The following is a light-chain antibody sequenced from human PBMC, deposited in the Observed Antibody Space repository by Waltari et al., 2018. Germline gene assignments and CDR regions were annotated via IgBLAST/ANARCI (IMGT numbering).Light chain of an antibody. CDR2: RNN. CDR1: SSNIGSNF. CDR3: AAWDDSLYEV. V-gene: IGLV1-47*01. J-gene: IGLJ3*02. Sequence: QSVLTQPPSASGTPGQTVNIACSGSSSNIGSNFVYWYQQLPGTAPKLLIHRNNQRPSGVPDRFPGSKSGPSASLAISGLRSEDEADYYCAAWDDSLYEVFGGGTKLTVL.